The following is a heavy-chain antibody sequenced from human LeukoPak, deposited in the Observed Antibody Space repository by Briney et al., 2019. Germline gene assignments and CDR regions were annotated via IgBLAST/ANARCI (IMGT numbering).Heavy chain of an antibody. Sequence: ASVKVSCKASGYTFTDNYVHWVRQAPGQGLEWMGRVNPDSGGINYAQKFQGRVTMTRDTSINTAFVELRRLRSDDTATYYCARAQNYHDRSGYSDDTFDVWGHGTMITVSS. CDR3: ARAQNYHDRSGYSDDTFDV. V-gene: IGHV1-2*06. CDR2: VNPDSGGI. CDR1: GYTFTDNY. D-gene: IGHD3-22*01. J-gene: IGHJ3*01.